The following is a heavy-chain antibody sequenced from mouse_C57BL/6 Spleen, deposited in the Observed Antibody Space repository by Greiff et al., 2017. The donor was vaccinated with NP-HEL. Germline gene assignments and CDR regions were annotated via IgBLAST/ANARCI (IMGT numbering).Heavy chain of an antibody. Sequence: VQLQQSGPELVKPGASVKISCKASGYTFTDYYINWVKQRPGQGLEWIGWIFPGSGSTYYNEKFKGKATLTVDKSSSTAYMLLSSLTSEDSAVYFCARSLGYYYGSSYNWYFDVWGTGTTVTVSS. J-gene: IGHJ1*03. D-gene: IGHD1-1*01. CDR3: ARSLGYYYGSSYNWYFDV. CDR2: IFPGSGST. CDR1: GYTFTDYY. V-gene: IGHV1-75*01.